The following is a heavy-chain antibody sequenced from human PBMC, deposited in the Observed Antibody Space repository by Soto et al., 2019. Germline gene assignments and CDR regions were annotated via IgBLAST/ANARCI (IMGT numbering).Heavy chain of an antibody. CDR3: ARDEITAYYYYYMDV. D-gene: IGHD3-16*01. CDR1: GYTFTSYG. J-gene: IGHJ6*03. CDR2: INPSGGST. Sequence: ASVKVSCKASGYTFTSYGISWVRQAPGQGLEWMGIINPSGGSTSYAQKFQGRVTMTRDTSTSTVYMELSSLRSEDTAVYYCARDEITAYYYYYMDVWGKGTTVTVSS. V-gene: IGHV1-46*03.